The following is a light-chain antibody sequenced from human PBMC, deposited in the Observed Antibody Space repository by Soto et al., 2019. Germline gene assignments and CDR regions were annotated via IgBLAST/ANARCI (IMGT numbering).Light chain of an antibody. Sequence: EIVLTQSPAILSLSPGEIAIRSCRASQSVSSKYLAWYQQKPGQAPRLLIYGSSTRATGVPARFSGSGSGTEFTLTISSLQSEDFAIYFCQQYNKWWPFGQVTK. V-gene: IGKV3-15*01. CDR3: QQYNKWWP. CDR2: GSS. CDR1: QSVSSKY. J-gene: IGKJ1*01.